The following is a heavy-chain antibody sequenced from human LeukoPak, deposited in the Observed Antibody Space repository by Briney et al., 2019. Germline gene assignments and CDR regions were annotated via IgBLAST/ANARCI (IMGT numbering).Heavy chain of an antibody. V-gene: IGHV3-7*01. Sequence: GGSLRLSCAASGFTFSSYWMSWVRQAPGKGLEWVANIKQDGSEKYCVDSVKGRFTISRDNAKNLLYLQMNSLRAEDTAVYYCARDQRGWELLSRLRQFYWYFDLWGRGTLVTVSS. CDR3: ARDQRGWELLSRLRQFYWYFDL. CDR1: GFTFSSYW. CDR2: IKQDGSEK. D-gene: IGHD1-26*01. J-gene: IGHJ2*01.